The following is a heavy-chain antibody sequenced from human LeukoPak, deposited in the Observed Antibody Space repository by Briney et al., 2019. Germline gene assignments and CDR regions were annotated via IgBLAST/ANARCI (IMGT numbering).Heavy chain of an antibody. Sequence: GGSLRLSCAASGFAFNTYAMSWVRLAPGKGLEWVSVISGSGDSIFYADSVKGRFTISRDNSRSTLYLQMNSLRVEDTAVYYCTKLGLLAYCGGDCRGMDVWGQGTTVTVSS. V-gene: IGHV3-23*01. CDR1: GFAFNTYA. CDR2: ISGSGDSI. CDR3: TKLGLLAYCGGDCRGMDV. J-gene: IGHJ6*02. D-gene: IGHD2-21*02.